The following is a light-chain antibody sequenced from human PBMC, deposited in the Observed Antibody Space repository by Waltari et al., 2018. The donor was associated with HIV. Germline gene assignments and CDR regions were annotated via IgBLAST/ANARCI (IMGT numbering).Light chain of an antibody. CDR2: WPS. CDR3: QQYANTPWT. V-gene: IGKV4-1*01. CDR1: HNVLYSPNNKNY. Sequence: DIVMTQSPDSLAVSLGARAPIHCKSSHNVLYSPNNKNYLAWFQQKPGQPPKLLICWPSIRESGVPDRFTGSGSGTDFTLTISSLQAEDVAFYYCQQYANTPWTFGRGTKVEIK. J-gene: IGKJ1*01.